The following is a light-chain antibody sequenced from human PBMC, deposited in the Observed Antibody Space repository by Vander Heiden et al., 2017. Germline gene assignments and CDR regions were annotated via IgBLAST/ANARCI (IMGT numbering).Light chain of an antibody. CDR2: LGS. J-gene: IGKJ2*01. Sequence: DIVMTQSPLSLPVTPGEPASISCRSSQSLLHSNGYSFLDWYLQKPGQSPQLLIYLGSCRASGVPDKVRGSGFSTDFTLKISKGEAEDCWVYYRLPAFKTPFPFGQGTKLEIK. CDR1: QSLLHSNGYSF. CDR3: LPAFKTPFP. V-gene: IGKV2-28*01.